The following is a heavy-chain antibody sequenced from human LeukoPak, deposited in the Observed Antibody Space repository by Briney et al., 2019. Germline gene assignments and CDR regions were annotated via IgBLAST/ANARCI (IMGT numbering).Heavy chain of an antibody. CDR3: ARDLYRDSLPVSWFDP. V-gene: IGHV1-18*01. Sequence: GASVKVSCKASGYTFTSYGISWVRQAPGQGLEWMGWISDYNGNTNYAQKLQGRVPMTTDTSTSTAYMELRSLRSDDTAVYYCARDLYRDSLPVSWFDPWGQGTLVTVSS. J-gene: IGHJ5*02. D-gene: IGHD4-11*01. CDR1: GYTFTSYG. CDR2: ISDYNGNT.